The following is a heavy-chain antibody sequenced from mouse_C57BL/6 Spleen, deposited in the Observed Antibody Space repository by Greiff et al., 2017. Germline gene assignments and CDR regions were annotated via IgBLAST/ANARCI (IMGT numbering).Heavy chain of an antibody. CDR1: GFTFSDYG. J-gene: IGHJ4*01. CDR3: ARDFSYAMGC. CDR2: ISSGSSPI. V-gene: IGHV5-17*01. Sequence: EVQLVESGAGLVKPGGSLKLSCAASGFTFSDYGMHWVRQAPEKGLEWVAYISSGSSPIYYADTVKGRFTIPRDNAKNTLFLQRTRLKSEDTAMYSCARDFSYAMGCQGQGTSVTVAS.